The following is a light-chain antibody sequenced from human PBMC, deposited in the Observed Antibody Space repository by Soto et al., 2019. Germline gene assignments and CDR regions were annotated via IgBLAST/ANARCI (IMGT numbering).Light chain of an antibody. Sequence: SYELTQPPSVSVAPGKTASIPCAGDNIGSKSVHWYQQRPGQAPVLVINNEIDRPSGIPERFSGSNSGNTATLTITRVDAGGEADYYCHVWDSDSDHPVFGGGTKLTVL. CDR2: NEI. CDR3: HVWDSDSDHPV. CDR1: NIGSKS. V-gene: IGLV3-21*04. J-gene: IGLJ2*01.